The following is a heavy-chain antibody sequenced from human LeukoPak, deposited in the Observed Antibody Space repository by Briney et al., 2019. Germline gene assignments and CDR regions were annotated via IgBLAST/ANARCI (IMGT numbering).Heavy chain of an antibody. CDR3: ARVGARWEPIYS. D-gene: IGHD1-26*01. V-gene: IGHV3-7*02. J-gene: IGHJ4*02. Sequence: GGGLRLSRAPSLFTFRGSWMSLVRQAPAERGEGGTYIKEDGSDAFYADSVGCRFPISRDKARNSLYLEMNRLRDEQTALYYGARVGARWEPIYSWGEGTQVTVSS. CDR1: LFTFRGSW. CDR2: IKEDGSDA.